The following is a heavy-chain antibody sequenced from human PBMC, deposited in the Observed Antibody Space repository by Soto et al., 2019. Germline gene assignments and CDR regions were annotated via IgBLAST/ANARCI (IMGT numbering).Heavy chain of an antibody. CDR1: GGSISSSNW. D-gene: IGHD3-10*01. CDR2: IYHSGST. CDR3: ARDYTYYGGGGGKYFDY. Sequence: QVQLQESGPGLVKPSGTLSLTCAVSGGSISSSNWWSWVRQPPGKGLEGIGEIYHSGSTNYNPSLKSRVTISVDKSKNQFSLKLSSVTAADTAVYYCARDYTYYGGGGGKYFDYWGQGTLVTVSS. J-gene: IGHJ4*02. V-gene: IGHV4-4*02.